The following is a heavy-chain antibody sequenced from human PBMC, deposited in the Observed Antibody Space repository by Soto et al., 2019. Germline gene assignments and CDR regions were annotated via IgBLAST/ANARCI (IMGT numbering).Heavy chain of an antibody. J-gene: IGHJ4*02. CDR2: IYPGDSDT. D-gene: IGHD2-2*02. V-gene: IGHV5-51*01. CDR3: ARLGCSSTSCYNGLYFDY. Sequence: PGESLKISCKGSGYSFTSYWIGWVRQMPGKGLEWMGIIYPGDSDTRYSPSFQGQVTISADKSISTAYLQWSSLKASDTAMYYCARLGCSSTSCYNGLYFDYWGQGPLVTVSS. CDR1: GYSFTSYW.